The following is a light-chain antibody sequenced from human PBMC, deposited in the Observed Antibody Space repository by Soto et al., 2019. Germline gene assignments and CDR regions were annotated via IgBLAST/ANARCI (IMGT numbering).Light chain of an antibody. J-gene: IGKJ1*01. Sequence: EIVMTQSPATLSVSPGERATLSCRASQSVSSNLAWYQQRPGQAPRLLIYGTSTRATGIPARFSGSGSGTEFTLTISSLQSEDFAVYDCQQYNKWPLTFGQGTKVEIK. CDR2: GTS. V-gene: IGKV3-15*01. CDR3: QQYNKWPLT. CDR1: QSVSSN.